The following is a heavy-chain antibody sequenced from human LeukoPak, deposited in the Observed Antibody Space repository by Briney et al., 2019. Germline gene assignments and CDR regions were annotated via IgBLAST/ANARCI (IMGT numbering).Heavy chain of an antibody. CDR2: INWNGGST. D-gene: IGHD6-13*01. CDR3: ARARRVRILSTGIAAAGTLGWYFDL. Sequence: GGSLRLSCAASGFTFDDYGMSSVRQAPGKGLEWVSGINWNGGSTRYADSVKGRFTISRDNAKNSLYLQMNSLRADDTAVYYCARARRVRILSTGIAAAGTLGWYFDLWGRGTLVTVSS. V-gene: IGHV3-20*04. J-gene: IGHJ2*01. CDR1: GFTFDDYG.